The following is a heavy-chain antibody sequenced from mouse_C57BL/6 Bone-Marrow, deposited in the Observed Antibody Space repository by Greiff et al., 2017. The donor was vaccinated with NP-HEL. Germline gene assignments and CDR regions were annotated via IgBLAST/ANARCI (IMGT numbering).Heavy chain of an antibody. D-gene: IGHD2-4*01. CDR1: GYTFTSYG. CDR2: IYPRSGNT. V-gene: IGHV1-81*01. J-gene: IGHJ4*01. CDR3: ARKGYDYDRAMDY. Sequence: QVQLKQSGAELARPGASVKLSCKASGYTFTSYGISWVKQRTGQGLEWIGEIYPRSGNTYYNEKFKGKATLTADKSSSTAYMELRSLTSEDSAVYFCARKGYDYDRAMDYWGQGTSVTVSS.